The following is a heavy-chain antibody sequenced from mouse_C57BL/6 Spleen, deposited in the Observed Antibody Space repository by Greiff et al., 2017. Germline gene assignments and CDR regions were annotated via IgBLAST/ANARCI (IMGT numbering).Heavy chain of an antibody. CDR2: IYPGSGST. CDR3: ARCYGSSYVWFAY. D-gene: IGHD1-1*01. Sequence: QVQLQQPGAELVKPGASVKMSCKASGYTFTSYWITWVKQRPGQGLEWIGDIYPGSGSTNYNEKFKSKATLTVDTSSSTAYMQLSSLTSEDSAVYYCARCYGSSYVWFAYWGQGTLVTVSA. V-gene: IGHV1-55*01. CDR1: GYTFTSYW. J-gene: IGHJ3*01.